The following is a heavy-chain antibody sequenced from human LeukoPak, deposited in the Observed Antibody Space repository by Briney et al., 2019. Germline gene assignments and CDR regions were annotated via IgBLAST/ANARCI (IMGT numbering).Heavy chain of an antibody. D-gene: IGHD6-13*01. CDR2: ISSSSSYI. CDR1: GFTFSSYS. Sequence: GGSLRLSCAASGFTFSSYSMNWVRQAPGKGLEWVSSISSSSSYIYYADSVKGRFTISRDNAKNSLYLQMNSLRAEDTAVYYCARAFYIAGAPDYWGQGTLVTVSS. J-gene: IGHJ4*02. CDR3: ARAFYIAGAPDY. V-gene: IGHV3-21*01.